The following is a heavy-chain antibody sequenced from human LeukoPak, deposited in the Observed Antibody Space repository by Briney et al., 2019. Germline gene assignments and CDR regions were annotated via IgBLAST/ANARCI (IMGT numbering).Heavy chain of an antibody. CDR1: GFTFSSYA. V-gene: IGHV4-34*01. D-gene: IGHD3-10*01. J-gene: IGHJ4*02. CDR2: INHSGST. CDR3: ARVRTQTVKGVFDY. Sequence: GSLRLSCAASGFTFSSYAMSWVRQAPGKGLEWIGEINHSGSTNYNPSLKSRVTISVDTSKNQFSLKLSSVTAADTAVYYCARVRTQTVKGVFDYWGQGTLVTVSS.